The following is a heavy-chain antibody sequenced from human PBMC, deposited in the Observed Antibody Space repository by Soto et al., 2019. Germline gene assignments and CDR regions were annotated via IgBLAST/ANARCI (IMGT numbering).Heavy chain of an antibody. CDR1: CYTFTSYG. CDR2: ISAYNGNT. D-gene: IGHD6-19*01. CDR3: ARDGRVVAVAGTDYYYGMDV. J-gene: IGHJ6*02. Sequence: SVEVSFRASCYTFTSYGISWVRQAPGQGLEWMGWISAYNGNTEYAQNFQGRVTMTTDTSTSTAYMELRRVRSDDTAVYYCARDGRVVAVAGTDYYYGMDVWGQGTTVTAP. V-gene: IGHV1-18*04.